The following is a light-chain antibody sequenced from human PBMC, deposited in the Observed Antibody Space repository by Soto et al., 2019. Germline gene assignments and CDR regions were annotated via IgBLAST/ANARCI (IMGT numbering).Light chain of an antibody. J-gene: IGLJ2*01. CDR3: SSYGNYKNYVV. Sequence: QSVLTQPPSASGSPGQSVTISCTGSSSDIGGYFYVSWYQRHPGKAPKLLLYEVTKRPSGVPDRFSGSKSGNTASLTVSDLQAEDEAEYFCSSYGNYKNYVVFGGGTQRPS. CDR1: SSDIGGYFY. V-gene: IGLV2-8*01. CDR2: EVT.